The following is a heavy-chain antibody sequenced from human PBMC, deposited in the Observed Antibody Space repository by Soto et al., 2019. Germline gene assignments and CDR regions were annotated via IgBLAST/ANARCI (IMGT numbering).Heavy chain of an antibody. D-gene: IGHD3-3*01. V-gene: IGHV4-4*07. CDR1: GGSISNYF. J-gene: IGHJ4*02. CDR3: ARGGQDFWSGPFDY. CDR2: IDNSGST. Sequence: SETLSLTXTVSGGSISNYFCNWIRQPAGRGLEWIGRIDNSGSTNYNPSLKSRITMSADTSRNQFSLKLNSVTAADTAVYYCARGGQDFWSGPFDYWGQGALVTVSS.